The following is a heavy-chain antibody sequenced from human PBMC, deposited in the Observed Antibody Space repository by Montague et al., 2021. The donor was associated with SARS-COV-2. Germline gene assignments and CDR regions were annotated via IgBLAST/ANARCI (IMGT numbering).Heavy chain of an antibody. CDR2: ISSSTNII. CDR3: AKDLVLRAARPDALDV. CDR1: GFTFSSYS. V-gene: IGHV3-48*04. D-gene: IGHD6-6*01. Sequence: SLRLSCAASGFTFSSYSVNWVRQAPGKGLEWISYISSSTNIIYYADSVKGRFTISRDNARNSLYLQVNSLRVDDTAVYYCAKDLVLRAARPDALDVWGQGTVGTVSS. J-gene: IGHJ3*01.